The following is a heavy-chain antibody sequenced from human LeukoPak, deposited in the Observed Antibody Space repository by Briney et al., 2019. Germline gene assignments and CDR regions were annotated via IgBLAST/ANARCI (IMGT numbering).Heavy chain of an antibody. J-gene: IGHJ3*02. V-gene: IGHV4-39*01. CDR1: GGSISSSNW. CDR3: ARQTLSADAFDI. Sequence: PSETLSLTCAVSGGSISSSNWWSWVRQPPGKGLEWIGSIYYSGSTYYNPSLKSRVTISVDTSKNQFSLKLSSVTAADTAVYYCARQTLSADAFDIWGQGTMVTVSS. CDR2: IYYSGST.